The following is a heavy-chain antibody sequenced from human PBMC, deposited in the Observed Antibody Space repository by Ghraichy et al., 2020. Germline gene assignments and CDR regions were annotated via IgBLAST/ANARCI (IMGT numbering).Heavy chain of an antibody. CDR1: GFTFSSYA. CDR2: ISGSGGST. CDR3: AKGDPYYYDSSGYVPFDI. D-gene: IGHD3-22*01. Sequence: GGSLRLSCAASGFTFSSYAMSWVRQAPGKGLEWVSAISGSGGSTYYADSVKGRFTISRDNSKNTLYLQMNSLRAEDTAVYYCAKGDPYYYDSSGYVPFDIWGQGTMVTVSS. V-gene: IGHV3-23*01. J-gene: IGHJ3*02.